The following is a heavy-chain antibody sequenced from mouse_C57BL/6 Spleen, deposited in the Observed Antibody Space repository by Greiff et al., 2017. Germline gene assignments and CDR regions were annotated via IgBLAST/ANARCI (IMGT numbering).Heavy chain of an antibody. D-gene: IGHD1-2*01. J-gene: IGHJ1*03. CDR3: ARGSSTPTDFDV. CDR2: IDPSDSYT. V-gene: IGHV1-69*01. Sequence: VQLQQPGAELVMPGASVKLSCKASGYTFTSYWMHWVKQRPGQGLEWIGEIDPSDSYTNYNQKFKGKSTLTVDKSSSTAYMQLSSLTSEDSAVYYCARGSSTPTDFDVWGTGTTVTVSS. CDR1: GYTFTSYW.